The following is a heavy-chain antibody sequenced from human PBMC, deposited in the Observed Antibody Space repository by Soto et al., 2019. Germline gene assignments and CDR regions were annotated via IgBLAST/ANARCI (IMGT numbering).Heavy chain of an antibody. CDR3: ARISSVDPYGYVNGGLDV. D-gene: IGHD5-18*01. CDR1: GGSISSYY. V-gene: IGHV4-4*07. Sequence: SQTLPLTCTVSGGSISSYYWSWIRQPAGKGLEWIGHFYTSGSTNYNPSLKSRVTISVDTSKNQLSLSLRSVTAADTAVYFCARISSVDPYGYVNGGLDVWGQGTTVTVSS. J-gene: IGHJ6*02. CDR2: FYTSGST.